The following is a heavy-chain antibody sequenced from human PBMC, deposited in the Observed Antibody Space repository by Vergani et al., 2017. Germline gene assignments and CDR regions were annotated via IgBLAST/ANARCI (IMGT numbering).Heavy chain of an antibody. CDR1: GFTFSTHA. J-gene: IGHJ4*02. D-gene: IGHD3-10*01. CDR2: ISYDGSNK. CDR3: WFYGSGSYTFDY. V-gene: IGHV3-30*03. Sequence: VQLVESGGGLVQPGGSLKLSCVASGFTFSTHAMSWVRQTPGKGLEWVAVISYDGSNKYYADSVKGRFTISRDNPKNTLYLQMNSLRAEDTAVFYCWFYGSGSYTFDYWGQGTLVTVSS.